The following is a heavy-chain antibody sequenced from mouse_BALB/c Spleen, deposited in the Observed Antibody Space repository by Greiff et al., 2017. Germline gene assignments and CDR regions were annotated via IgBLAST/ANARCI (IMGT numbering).Heavy chain of an antibody. D-gene: IGHD3-2*02. J-gene: IGHJ4*01. CDR3: ARDQGDY. CDR1: GFTFSSYG. CDR2: INSNGGST. Sequence: EVKLVESGGGLVQPGGSLKLSCAASGFTFSSYGMSWVRQTPDKRLELVATINSNGGSTYYPDSVKGRFTISRDNAKNTLYLQMSSLKSEDTAMYYCARDQGDYWGQGTSVTVSS. V-gene: IGHV5-6-3*01.